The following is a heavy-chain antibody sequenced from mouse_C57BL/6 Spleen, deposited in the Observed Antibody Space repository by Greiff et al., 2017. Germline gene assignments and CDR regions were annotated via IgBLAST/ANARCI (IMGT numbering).Heavy chain of an antibody. D-gene: IGHD1-1*01. CDR1: GYTFTDYN. CDR3: ARNYYGSPWYFDV. Sequence: VQLQQSGPELVKPGASVKIPCKASGYTFTDYNMDWVKQSHGKSLEWIGDINPNTGGTIYNQKFKGKATLTEDKSSSTADMELLSLTSEDTAVYYCARNYYGSPWYFDVWGTGTTVTVSS. J-gene: IGHJ1*03. CDR2: INPNTGGT. V-gene: IGHV1-18*01.